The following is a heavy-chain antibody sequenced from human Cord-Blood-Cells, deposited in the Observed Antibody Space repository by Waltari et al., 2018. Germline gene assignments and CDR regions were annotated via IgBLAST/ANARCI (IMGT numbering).Heavy chain of an antibody. Sequence: QVQLQQWGAGLLKPSETLSLTCAVYGGSFSGYYWSWIRQPPGKGLEWFGEINHSGSTNYNPSLKSRVTISVDTSKNQFSLKLSSVTAADTAVYYCARGKEIFPDYWGQGTLVTVSS. D-gene: IGHD3-9*01. CDR1: GGSFSGYY. J-gene: IGHJ4*02. CDR3: ARGKEIFPDY. CDR2: INHSGST. V-gene: IGHV4-34*01.